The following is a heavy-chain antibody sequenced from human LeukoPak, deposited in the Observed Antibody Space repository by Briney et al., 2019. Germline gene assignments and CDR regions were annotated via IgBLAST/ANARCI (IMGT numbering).Heavy chain of an antibody. V-gene: IGHV1-2*02. D-gene: IGHD2-2*01. CDR1: GYTFTGYY. J-gene: IGHJ4*02. CDR3: ARGYIVVVPAAIGY. CDR2: INPNSGGT. Sequence: ASVKVSCKASGYTFTGYYMHWVRQAPGQGLEWMGWINPNSGGTNYVQKFQGRVTMTRDTSISTAYMELSRLRSDDTAVYYCARGYIVVVPAAIGYWGQGTLVTVSS.